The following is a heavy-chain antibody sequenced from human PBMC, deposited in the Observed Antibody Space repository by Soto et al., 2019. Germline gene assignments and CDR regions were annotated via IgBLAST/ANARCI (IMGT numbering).Heavy chain of an antibody. CDR2: IYYSGST. J-gene: IGHJ6*04. CDR3: ARIPSQQLVSIYYYGMDV. Sequence: SETLSLTCTVSGGSISSSSYYWGWIRQPPGKGLEWIGSIYYSGSTYYNPSLKSRVTISVDTSKNQFSLKLSSVTAADTAVYYCARIPSQQLVSIYYYGMDVWGKGTTVTVSS. CDR1: GGSISSSSYY. D-gene: IGHD6-13*01. V-gene: IGHV4-39*01.